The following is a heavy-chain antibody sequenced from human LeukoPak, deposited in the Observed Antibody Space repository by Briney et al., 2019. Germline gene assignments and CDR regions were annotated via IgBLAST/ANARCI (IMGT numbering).Heavy chain of an antibody. D-gene: IGHD2-15*01. Sequence: GGSLRLSCAASGFTFSSYEMNWVRQAPGKGLEWVSYISSSGSTIYYADSVKGRFTISRDNAKNSLYLQMNSLRAEDTAVYYCARDRIVVVVAATWDAFDIWGQGTMVTVSS. CDR2: ISSSGSTI. V-gene: IGHV3-48*03. J-gene: IGHJ3*02. CDR1: GFTFSSYE. CDR3: ARDRIVVVVAATWDAFDI.